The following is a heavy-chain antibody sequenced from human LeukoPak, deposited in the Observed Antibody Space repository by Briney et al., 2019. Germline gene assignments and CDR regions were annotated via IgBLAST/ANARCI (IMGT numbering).Heavy chain of an antibody. J-gene: IGHJ4*02. CDR3: SRENGAFSPFGY. CDR1: GGSISNTNW. V-gene: IGHV4-4*02. Sequence: SETLSLTCGVSGGSISNTNWWSWVRQPPGQGLEWIGEISLTGLTHYNPSLESRVTVSLDKSKNQLSLNLTSVTAADTAVYYCSRENGAFSPFGYWGQGTLVTVLS. CDR2: ISLTGLT. D-gene: IGHD2-8*01.